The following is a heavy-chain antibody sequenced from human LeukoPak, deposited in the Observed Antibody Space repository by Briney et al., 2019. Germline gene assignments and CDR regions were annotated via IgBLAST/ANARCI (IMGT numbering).Heavy chain of an antibody. D-gene: IGHD1-26*01. Sequence: GGSLRPSCAASGFTFSNYNMNWVRQAPGKGLEWVSSISSSSSYIYYADSVKGRFTISRDNAKNSLYLQMHSLRAEDTAVYYCARDLMGWDLHYFDYWGQGTLVTVSS. J-gene: IGHJ4*02. V-gene: IGHV3-21*01. CDR2: ISSSSSYI. CDR3: ARDLMGWDLHYFDY. CDR1: GFTFSNYN.